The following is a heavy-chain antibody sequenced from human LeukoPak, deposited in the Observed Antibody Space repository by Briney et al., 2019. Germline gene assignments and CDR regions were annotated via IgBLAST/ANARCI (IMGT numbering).Heavy chain of an antibody. Sequence: PGGSLRLSCAASGFSFRSYGIHWVRQAPGKGLEWVAFIQSDANNKYYADSVKGRFTISRDNSKNTLYLQMNSLRAEDTAIYYCAKPRDGYNPTYYYYYMDVWGKGTTVTVSS. J-gene: IGHJ6*03. V-gene: IGHV3-30*02. CDR3: AKPRDGYNPTYYYYYMDV. D-gene: IGHD5-24*01. CDR1: GFSFRSYG. CDR2: IQSDANNK.